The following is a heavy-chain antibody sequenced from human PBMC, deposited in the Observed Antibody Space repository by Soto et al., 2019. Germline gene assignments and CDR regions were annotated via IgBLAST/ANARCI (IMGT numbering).Heavy chain of an antibody. CDR3: ARLGAAGSGWFDP. CDR2: ISSSSSYI. V-gene: IGHV3-21*01. J-gene: IGHJ5*02. D-gene: IGHD6-13*01. CDR1: GFIFSIYS. Sequence: GGSLRLSCAASGFIFSIYSMNWVRQAPGKGLEWVSSISSSSSYIYYADSVKGRFIISRDNAKNSLYLQMNTLRAEDTAVYYCARLGAAGSGWFDPWGQGTLVTVSS.